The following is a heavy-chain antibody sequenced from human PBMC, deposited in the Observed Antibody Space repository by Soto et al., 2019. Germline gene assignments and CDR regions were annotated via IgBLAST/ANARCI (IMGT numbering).Heavy chain of an antibody. Sequence: PSETLSLTCTVSGGSISSGDYYWSWIRQPPGKGLEWIGYIYYSGSTYYNPSLKSRVTISVDTSKNQFSLKLSSVTAADTAVYYCARGSGAYDFWSGYRYYYGMDVWGQGTTVTVS. J-gene: IGHJ6*02. CDR2: IYYSGST. V-gene: IGHV4-30-4*01. CDR3: ARGSGAYDFWSGYRYYYGMDV. CDR1: GGSISSGDYY. D-gene: IGHD3-3*01.